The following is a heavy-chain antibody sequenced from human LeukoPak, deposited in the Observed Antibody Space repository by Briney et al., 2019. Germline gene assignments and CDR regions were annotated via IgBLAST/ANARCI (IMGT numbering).Heavy chain of an antibody. D-gene: IGHD3-10*01. J-gene: IGHJ6*02. CDR2: IIPIFGTA. Sequence: SVTVSCTASGYTFTSYGISWVRQAPGQGLEWMGGIIPIFGTANYAQKFQGRVTITADESTSTAYMELSSLRSEDTAVYYCAFTLPYGSGSYYSNRGYYYGMDVWGQGTTVTVSS. V-gene: IGHV1-69*13. CDR3: AFTLPYGSGSYYSNRGYYYGMDV. CDR1: GYTFTSYG.